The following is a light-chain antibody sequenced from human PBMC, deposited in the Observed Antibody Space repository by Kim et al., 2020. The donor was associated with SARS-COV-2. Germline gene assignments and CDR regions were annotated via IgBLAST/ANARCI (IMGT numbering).Light chain of an antibody. CDR1: SSNIGSNT. J-gene: IGLJ2*01. Sequence: QSVLTQPPSASGTPGQRVTISCSGSSSNIGSNTVKWYQQLPGTAPKLLIYNNNQRPSGVPDRFSGSKSGTSASLAISGLQSEDEADYYCAAWDDSLNGVVFGGGTQLTVL. CDR3: AAWDDSLNGVV. V-gene: IGLV1-44*01. CDR2: NNN.